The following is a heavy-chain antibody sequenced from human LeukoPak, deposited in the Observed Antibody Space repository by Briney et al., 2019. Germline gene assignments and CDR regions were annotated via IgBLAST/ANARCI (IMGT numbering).Heavy chain of an antibody. V-gene: IGHV4-31*03. D-gene: IGHD3-16*01. CDR1: GGSISDGGYY. J-gene: IGHJ4*02. CDR2: IYDSGTT. Sequence: PSETLSLTCTVSGGSISDGGYYWSWIRQHPGKGLEWIGYIYDSGTTYYSPALQSRVTISVDTSDNKFSLKLKSLTAADTAVYYCARGGERRGFDYWGQGSPVTVSS. CDR3: ARGGERRGFDY.